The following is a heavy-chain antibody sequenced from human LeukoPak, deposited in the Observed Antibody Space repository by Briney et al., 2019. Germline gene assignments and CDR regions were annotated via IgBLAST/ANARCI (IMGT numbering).Heavy chain of an antibody. D-gene: IGHD3-10*01. CDR2: IYYSGYT. Sequence: PSETLSLTCTVSGYSISSGYYWGWIRQPSGKGLEWIGYIYYSGYTNYNPSLKSRVTISVDTSKNQFSLKLGSVTAADTAVYYCARTTMVRGTYYMDVWGKGTTVTISS. CDR1: GYSISSGYY. CDR3: ARTTMVRGTYYMDV. J-gene: IGHJ6*03. V-gene: IGHV4-61*01.